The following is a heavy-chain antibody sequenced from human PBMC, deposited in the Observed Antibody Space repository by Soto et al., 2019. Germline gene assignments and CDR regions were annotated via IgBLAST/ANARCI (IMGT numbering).Heavy chain of an antibody. CDR1: GFTFSSYW. Sequence: GGSLRLSCAASGFTFSSYWMHWVRQAPGKGLVWVSRINSDGSSTSYADSVKGRFTISRDNAKNTLYLQMDSLRAEDTAVYYCARQELRYFDWLKAGIDYWGQGTLVTVSS. V-gene: IGHV3-74*01. CDR2: INSDGSST. J-gene: IGHJ4*02. CDR3: ARQELRYFDWLKAGIDY. D-gene: IGHD3-9*01.